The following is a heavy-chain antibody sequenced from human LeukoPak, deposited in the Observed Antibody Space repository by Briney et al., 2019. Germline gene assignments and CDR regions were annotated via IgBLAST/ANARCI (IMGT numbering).Heavy chain of an antibody. Sequence: GGSLRLSCAASGFTFNNYGMHWVRQAPGKGLEWVALISYDGSDTYYADSVKGRFTISRDNSKNTLFLQMISLRPDDTAVYYCAKSHANSGTYHSFFDYWGQGTLGTVSS. J-gene: IGHJ4*02. V-gene: IGHV3-30*18. CDR1: GFTFNNYG. CDR2: ISYDGSDT. D-gene: IGHD1-26*01. CDR3: AKSHANSGTYHSFFDY.